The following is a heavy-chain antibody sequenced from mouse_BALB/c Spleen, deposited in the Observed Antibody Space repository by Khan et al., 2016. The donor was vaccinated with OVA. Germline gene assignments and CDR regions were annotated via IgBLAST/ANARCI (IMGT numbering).Heavy chain of an antibody. J-gene: IGHJ4*01. Sequence: QIQLVQSGPELKKPGETVKISCKASGYTFTNYGMNWVKQSPGKALKWMGWINTYTGEPTYDDDFKGRFAFSLEPSASTADLQISNLKNEDTATDFCARPPYFSYTLDHWGQGTSVTVSS. V-gene: IGHV9-3-1*01. CDR1: GYTFTNYG. CDR3: ARPPYFSYTLDH. D-gene: IGHD2-10*01. CDR2: INTYTGEP.